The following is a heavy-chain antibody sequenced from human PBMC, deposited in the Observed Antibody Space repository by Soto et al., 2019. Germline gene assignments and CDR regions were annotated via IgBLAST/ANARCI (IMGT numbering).Heavy chain of an antibody. Sequence: QVQLVESGGGVVQPGRSLRLSCAASGFTFSSYGMHWVRQAPGKGLEWVAVIWYDGSNKYYADSVKGRFTISRDNSKNPLYLQMNSLRAEDTAVYYCASEVERYSGSYYGGIYWGQGTLVTVSS. D-gene: IGHD1-26*01. CDR3: ASEVERYSGSYYGGIY. CDR2: IWYDGSNK. V-gene: IGHV3-33*01. CDR1: GFTFSSYG. J-gene: IGHJ4*02.